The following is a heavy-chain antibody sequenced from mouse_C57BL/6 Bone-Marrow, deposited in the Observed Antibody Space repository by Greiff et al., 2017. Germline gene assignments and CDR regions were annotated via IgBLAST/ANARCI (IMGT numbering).Heavy chain of an antibody. V-gene: IGHV1-15*01. Sequence: QVQLQQSGAELVRPGASVTLSCKASGYTFTDYEMHWVKQTPVHGLEWIGAIDPETGGTAYNQKFKGKAILTADKSSSTAYMELRSLTSEDSAVYYCTRLPLVYYYGSHWYFDVWGTGTTVTVSS. D-gene: IGHD1-1*01. CDR1: GYTFTDYE. CDR2: IDPETGGT. CDR3: TRLPLVYYYGSHWYFDV. J-gene: IGHJ1*03.